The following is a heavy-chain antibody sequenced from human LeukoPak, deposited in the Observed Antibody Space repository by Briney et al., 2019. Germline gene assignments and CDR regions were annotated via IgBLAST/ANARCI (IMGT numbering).Heavy chain of an antibody. V-gene: IGHV3-33*01. CDR2: IWYDGSNK. J-gene: IGHJ4*02. CDR3: ARDPSSSWSDLVH. CDR1: GFTFSSYG. D-gene: IGHD6-13*01. Sequence: GRSLRLSCAASGFTFSSYGMHGVRQAPGKGLEWVAVIWYDGSNKYYADSVKGRFTISRDNSKNTLYLQMNSLRAEDTAVYYCARDPSSSWSDLVHWGQGTLVTVSS.